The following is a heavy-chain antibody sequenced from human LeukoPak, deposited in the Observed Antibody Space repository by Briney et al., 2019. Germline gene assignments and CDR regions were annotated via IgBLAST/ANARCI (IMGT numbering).Heavy chain of an antibody. J-gene: IGHJ4*02. D-gene: IGHD3-3*01. CDR3: VRDFRFLDDY. V-gene: IGHV3-7*01. CDR1: GFSFSSYW. CDR2: IKQDGTEK. Sequence: PGGSLRLSCAASGFSFSSYWMTWVRQAPGKGLEGVAHIKQDGTEKYSVDSVKGRFTISRDNAKNSLYLQMNSVRAEDTAVYYCVRDFRFLDDYWGQGTLVSVSS.